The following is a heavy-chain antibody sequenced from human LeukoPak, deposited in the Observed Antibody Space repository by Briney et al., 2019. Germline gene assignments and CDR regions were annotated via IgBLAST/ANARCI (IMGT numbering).Heavy chain of an antibody. D-gene: IGHD6-19*01. Sequence: GGSLRLSCAASGFTFSSYIMNWVRQAPGRGPEWVSSISSSSAYIYYADSVKGRFTISRDNAKSSLFLQMNSLRDEDTAVYYCATSSIALSGTVDYWGQGTLVTVSS. CDR1: GFTFSSYI. V-gene: IGHV3-21*01. CDR3: ATSSIALSGTVDY. CDR2: ISSSSAYI. J-gene: IGHJ4*02.